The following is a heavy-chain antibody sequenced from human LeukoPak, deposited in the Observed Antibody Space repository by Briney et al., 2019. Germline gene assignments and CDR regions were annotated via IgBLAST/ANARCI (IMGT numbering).Heavy chain of an antibody. CDR2: IKQDGTDK. CDR1: GFSISSDW. J-gene: IGHJ3*02. V-gene: IGHV3-7*01. CDR3: ARDGTGFVI. Sequence: PGGSLRLSCEASGFSISSDWMAWVRQAPGKGLEWVSSIKQDGTDKKYVDSVKGRFTISRDNVKNSLYLQMNSLRAEDTAVYYCARDGTGFVIRGHAAMVSVSS. D-gene: IGHD3/OR15-3a*01.